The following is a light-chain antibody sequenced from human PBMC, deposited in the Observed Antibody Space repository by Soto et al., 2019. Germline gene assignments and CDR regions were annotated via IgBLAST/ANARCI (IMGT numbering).Light chain of an antibody. V-gene: IGKV3-15*01. CDR3: QQYNNWLVT. J-gene: IGKJ3*01. CDR1: QGVSSN. CDR2: GAS. Sequence: IGMTQSPATLSVAPGERATLSCRASQGVSSNLAWYQQKPGQAPRLLIYGASTRATGIPARFSGSGSGTEFTLTISSLQSEDFAVYYCQQYNNWLVTFGPGTKVDIK.